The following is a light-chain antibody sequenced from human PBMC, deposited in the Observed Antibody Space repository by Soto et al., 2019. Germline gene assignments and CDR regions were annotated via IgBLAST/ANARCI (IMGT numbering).Light chain of an antibody. Sequence: EIGMLQSPATLSVSQGERATLSCRASRSVSSHLAWYQQKPGQAPRLLISGASTRATGIPARFSGSGSGTEFTLTISSLQSEDFAVYYCQQYHIWWTFGQGTKVDIK. CDR3: QQYHIWWT. J-gene: IGKJ1*01. CDR1: RSVSSH. CDR2: GAS. V-gene: IGKV3-15*01.